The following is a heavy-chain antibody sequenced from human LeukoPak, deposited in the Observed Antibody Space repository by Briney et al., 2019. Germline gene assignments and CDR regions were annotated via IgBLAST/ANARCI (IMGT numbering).Heavy chain of an antibody. CDR3: AREGSGMVRGVFDP. V-gene: IGHV1-69*06. D-gene: IGHD3-10*01. CDR1: GGTFSSNA. Sequence: GSSVKVSCKASGGTFSSNAISWVRQAPGQGLEWVGGIIPIFGTANYAQKFQGRVTITADKSTSTAYMELSSLRSEDTAVYYCAREGSGMVRGVFDPWGQGTLVTVSS. J-gene: IGHJ5*02. CDR2: IIPIFGTA.